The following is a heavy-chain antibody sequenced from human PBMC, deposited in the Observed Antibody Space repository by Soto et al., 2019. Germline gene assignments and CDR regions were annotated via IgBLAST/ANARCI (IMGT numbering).Heavy chain of an antibody. CDR1: GGSISSGDYY. CDR3: ARARGYSGYEFDY. J-gene: IGHJ4*02. CDR2: IYYSGST. D-gene: IGHD5-12*01. Sequence: SSETLSLTCTVSGGSISSGDYYWSWIRQPPGEGLEWIGYIYYSGSTYYNPSLKSRVTISVDTSKNQFSLKLSSVIAADTAVYYCARARGYSGYEFDYWGQGTLVTVSS. V-gene: IGHV4-30-4*02.